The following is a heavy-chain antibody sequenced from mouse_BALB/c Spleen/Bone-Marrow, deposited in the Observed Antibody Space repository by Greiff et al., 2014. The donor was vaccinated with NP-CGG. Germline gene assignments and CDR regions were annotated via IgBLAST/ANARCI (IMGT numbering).Heavy chain of an antibody. CDR2: IDPANGNT. D-gene: IGHD4-1*01. Sequence: EVQLQQSGAELVKPGASVKLSCTASGFNIKDTYMHWVKQRPEQGLEWIGRIDPANGNTKYDPKFQGKAAITADTSSNTAYLQLSSLTSEDTAVYYCARWEYYAMDYWGQGTSVTVSS. V-gene: IGHV14-3*02. CDR1: GFNIKDTY. J-gene: IGHJ4*01. CDR3: ARWEYYAMDY.